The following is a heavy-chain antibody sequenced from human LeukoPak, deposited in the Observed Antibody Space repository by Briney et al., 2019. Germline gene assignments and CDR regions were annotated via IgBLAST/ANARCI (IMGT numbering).Heavy chain of an antibody. Sequence: SETLSLTCTVSGGSISSYYWSWIRQPPGKGLEWIGYIYYSGSTNYNPSLKSRVTISVDTSKNQFSLKLSSVTAADTAVYYCARDPRGEYYFDYWGQGTPVTVSS. V-gene: IGHV4-59*01. CDR2: IYYSGST. CDR1: GGSISSYY. J-gene: IGHJ4*02. D-gene: IGHD3-10*01. CDR3: ARDPRGEYYFDY.